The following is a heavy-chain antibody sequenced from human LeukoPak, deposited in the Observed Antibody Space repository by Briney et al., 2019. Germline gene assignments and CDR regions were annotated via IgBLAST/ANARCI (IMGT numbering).Heavy chain of an antibody. CDR2: ISSNSRTT. J-gene: IGHJ4*02. V-gene: IGHV3-48*04. D-gene: IGHD5-12*01. CDR3: ARDQNGSDKD. CDR1: GFAFSSYS. Sequence: GGSLRLSCAASGFAFSSYSMDWVRQAPGKGLELVSYISSNSRTTYYADSVKGRFTISRDNAKNSLYLQMNSLRAEDTAVYYCARDQNGSDKDWGQGTLVTVSS.